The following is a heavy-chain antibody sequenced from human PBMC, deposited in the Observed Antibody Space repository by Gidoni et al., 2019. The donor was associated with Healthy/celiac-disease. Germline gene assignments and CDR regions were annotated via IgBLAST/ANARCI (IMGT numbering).Heavy chain of an antibody. CDR1: GSTFSSYA. J-gene: IGHJ4*02. CDR3: ASHAIAAAGGY. V-gene: IGHV3-30-3*01. D-gene: IGHD6-13*01. Sequence: QVQLVESGGGVVQPGRSLRLSCAASGSTFSSYAMHWVRQAPGKGLEWVAVISYDGSNKYYADSVKGRFTISRDNSKNTLYLQMNSLRAEDTAVYYCASHAIAAAGGYWGQGTLVTVSS. CDR2: ISYDGSNK.